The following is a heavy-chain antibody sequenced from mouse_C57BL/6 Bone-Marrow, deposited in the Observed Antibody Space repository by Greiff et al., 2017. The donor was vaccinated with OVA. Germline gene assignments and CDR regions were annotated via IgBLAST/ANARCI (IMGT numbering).Heavy chain of an antibody. CDR2: ISGGGGNT. Sequence: EVQGVESGGGLVKPGGSLKLSCAASGFTFSSYTMSWVRQTPEKRLEWVATISGGGGNTYYPDSVKGRFPISRDNAKNTLYLQMSSLRSEDTALYYCARQGGRSPYFDYWGQGTTLTVSS. CDR1: GFTFSSYT. D-gene: IGHD1-1*01. V-gene: IGHV5-9*01. J-gene: IGHJ2*01. CDR3: ARQGGRSPYFDY.